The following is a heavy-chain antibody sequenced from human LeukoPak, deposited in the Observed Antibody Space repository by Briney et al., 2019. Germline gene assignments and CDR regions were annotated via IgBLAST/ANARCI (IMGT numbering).Heavy chain of an antibody. J-gene: IGHJ6*02. Sequence: ASVKVSCKASGDTXTGYYMHWVRQAPGQGLEWMGWINPNSGGTNYARKFQGRVTLTRDMSIGTAYMELSRLRSDDTAVYYCARERDSGRQYYYFYYGMDVWGQGTTVTVSS. V-gene: IGHV1-2*02. D-gene: IGHD3-10*01. CDR1: GDTXTGYY. CDR2: INPNSGGT. CDR3: ARERDSGRQYYYFYYGMDV.